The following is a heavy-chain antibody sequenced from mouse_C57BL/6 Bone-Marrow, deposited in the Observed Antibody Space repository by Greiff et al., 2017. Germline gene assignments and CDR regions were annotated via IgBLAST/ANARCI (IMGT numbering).Heavy chain of an antibody. V-gene: IGHV1-69*01. CDR3: AREGLLRAWFAY. Sequence: VKQRPGQGLEWIGEIDPSDSYTNYNQKFKGKSTLTVDKSSSTAYMQLSSLTSEDSAVYYCAREGLLRAWFAYWGQGTLVTVSA. D-gene: IGHD1-1*01. CDR2: IDPSDSYT. J-gene: IGHJ3*01.